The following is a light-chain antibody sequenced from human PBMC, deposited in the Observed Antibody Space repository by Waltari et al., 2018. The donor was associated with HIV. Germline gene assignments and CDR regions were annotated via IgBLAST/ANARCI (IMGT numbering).Light chain of an antibody. CDR3: QQYNNWPPLT. V-gene: IGKV3-15*01. CDR1: QSVSSN. Sequence: EIVMTQSPATLSVSPGERATLSCRASQSVSSNLAWYQQKPGQAPSLLIYGASTRATGIPARFSVSGSGTEFTLTISSRQSEDFAVYYCQQYNNWPPLTFGGGTKVEIK. J-gene: IGKJ4*01. CDR2: GAS.